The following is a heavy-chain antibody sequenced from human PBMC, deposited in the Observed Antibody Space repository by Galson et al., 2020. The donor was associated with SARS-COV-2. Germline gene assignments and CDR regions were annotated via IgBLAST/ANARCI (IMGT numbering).Heavy chain of an antibody. CDR2: IYHSGST. D-gene: IGHD1-26*01. CDR1: GYSISSGYY. Sequence: SPTLSLTCAVSGYSISSGYYWGWIRQPPGKGLEWIGSIYHSGSTYYNPSLKSRVTISVDTSKNQFSLKLSSVTAADTAVYYCARQWELLSDAFDIWGQGTMVTVSS. J-gene: IGHJ3*02. V-gene: IGHV4-38-2*01. CDR3: ARQWELLSDAFDI.